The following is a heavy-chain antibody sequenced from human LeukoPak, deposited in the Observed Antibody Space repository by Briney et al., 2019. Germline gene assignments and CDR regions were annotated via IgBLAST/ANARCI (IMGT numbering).Heavy chain of an antibody. CDR3: ARTWSEAHCGADSPPRNAFDI. CDR1: GASISAYY. V-gene: IGHV4-59*01. Sequence: SETLSLTCAVSGASISAYYWSWIRQTPGKGLEWIGYIYYGGSTNYEPSLRSRLTISVDTSKNQLFLRLSSVTAADTAVYYCARTWSEAHCGADSPPRNAFDIWRQGTMVTVSP. J-gene: IGHJ3*02. D-gene: IGHD2-21*02. CDR2: IYYGGST.